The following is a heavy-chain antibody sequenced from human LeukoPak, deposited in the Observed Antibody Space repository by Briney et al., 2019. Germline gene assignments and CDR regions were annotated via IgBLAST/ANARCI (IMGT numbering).Heavy chain of an antibody. Sequence: GASVKVSCKASGYTFTSYDINWVRQATGQGLEWMGWMNPNSGNTGYAQKFQGRVTMTRNTSISTAYMELSSLRSEGTAVYYCARLRSNYYFWRGRYYYYYMDVWGKGTTVTVSS. CDR2: MNPNSGNT. CDR1: GYTFTSYD. D-gene: IGHD3-3*01. J-gene: IGHJ6*03. V-gene: IGHV1-8*01. CDR3: ARLRSNYYFWRGRYYYYYMDV.